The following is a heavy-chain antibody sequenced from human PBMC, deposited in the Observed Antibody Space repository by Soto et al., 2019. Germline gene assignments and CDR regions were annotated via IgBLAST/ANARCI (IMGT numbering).Heavy chain of an antibody. CDR3: ARGHEFGGDSEAFDI. J-gene: IGHJ3*02. D-gene: IGHD2-21*02. Sequence: QVLLVQSGAEMKKPGSSVKVSCKASGGTFSTSSINWVRQAPGQRPEWMGNILPIFGTADYPQKFHARVTITADTSTNTAYMELRSLLSNDTAVYYCARGHEFGGDSEAFDIWGQGTVVTVSS. CDR1: GGTFSTSS. V-gene: IGHV1-69*14. CDR2: ILPIFGTA.